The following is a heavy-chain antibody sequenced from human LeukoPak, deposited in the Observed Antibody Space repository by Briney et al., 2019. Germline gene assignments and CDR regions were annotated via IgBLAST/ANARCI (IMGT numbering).Heavy chain of an antibody. CDR1: GFTVSSNY. CDR2: IYSGGST. CDR3: ARGADIVVVPAAIKPGYWFDP. Sequence: GGSLRLSCAASGFTVSSNYMSWVRQAPGKGLEWVSVIYSGGSTYYADSVKGRFTISRDNSKNTLYLQMNSLRAEDTAVYYCARGADIVVVPAAIKPGYWFDPWGQGTLVTVSS. V-gene: IGHV3-66*01. J-gene: IGHJ5*02. D-gene: IGHD2-2*02.